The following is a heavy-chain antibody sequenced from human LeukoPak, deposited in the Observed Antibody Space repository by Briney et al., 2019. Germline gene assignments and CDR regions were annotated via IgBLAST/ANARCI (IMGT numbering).Heavy chain of an antibody. D-gene: IGHD3-3*01. J-gene: IGHJ6*02. CDR3: TRSLGVVIHGGMDV. V-gene: IGHV4-59*01. CDR2: IYYTGST. CDR1: GGSISSYH. Sequence: KASETLSLTCTVSGGSISSYHWSWIRQPPGKGLQWIGHIYYTGSTNYNPSLKSRLTISLDTSKNQFSLKLSSVTAADTAVYYCTRSLGVVIHGGMDVWGQGTTATVSS.